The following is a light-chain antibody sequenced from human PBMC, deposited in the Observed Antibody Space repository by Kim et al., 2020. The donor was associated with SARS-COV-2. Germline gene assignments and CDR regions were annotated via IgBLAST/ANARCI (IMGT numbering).Light chain of an antibody. CDR3: QKYNSAPLT. V-gene: IGKV1-27*01. CDR1: QSSSNY. CDR2: AAS. Sequence: ASVGDRVTITCRASQSSSNYLAWYQQKPGKVPKLLIYAASTLQSGVPSRFSGSGSGTDFTLTISSLQPEDVATYYCQKYNSAPLTFGGGTKVDIK. J-gene: IGKJ4*01.